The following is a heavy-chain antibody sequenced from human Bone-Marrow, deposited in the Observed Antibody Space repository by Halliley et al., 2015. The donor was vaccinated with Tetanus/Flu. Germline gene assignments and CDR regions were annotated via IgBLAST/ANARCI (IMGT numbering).Heavy chain of an antibody. CDR2: ISSSGTTI. CDR1: GFTFSSYE. Sequence: SLRLSCAASGFTFSSYEMNWVRQAPGKGLEWVSYISSSGTTIYYADSVKGRFTISRDNAKNSLYLQMNSLRSEDTAVYYCATLDGTSSLGGDYWGQGTLVTVSS. V-gene: IGHV3-48*03. CDR3: ATLDGTSSLGGDY. D-gene: IGHD3-10*01. J-gene: IGHJ4*02.